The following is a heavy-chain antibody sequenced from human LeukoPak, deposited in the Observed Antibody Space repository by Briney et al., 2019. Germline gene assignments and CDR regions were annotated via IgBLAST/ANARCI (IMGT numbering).Heavy chain of an antibody. D-gene: IGHD3-10*01. CDR2: ISGSGGST. CDR1: GFTFSSYG. V-gene: IGHV3-23*01. Sequence: PGGSLRLSCAASGFTFSSYGMSWVRQAPGKGLEWVSAISGSGGSTYYADSVKGRFTISRDNSKNTLYLQMNSLRAEDTAVYYCARDSPDSYYYGSGSTNYWGQGTLVTVSS. CDR3: ARDSPDSYYYGSGSTNY. J-gene: IGHJ4*02.